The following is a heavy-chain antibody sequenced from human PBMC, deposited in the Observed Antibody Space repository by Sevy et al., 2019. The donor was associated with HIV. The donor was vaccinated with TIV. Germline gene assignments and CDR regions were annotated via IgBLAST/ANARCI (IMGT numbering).Heavy chain of an antibody. J-gene: IGHJ4*02. CDR3: AKGNGYSYSSIDF. CDR1: EFIFDDYA. V-gene: IGHV3-9*01. CDR2: ISWNSGAI. D-gene: IGHD5-18*01. Sequence: GGSLRLSCAASEFIFDDYAMHWVRQVPGRGLQWVSGISWNSGAIDYADSVKGRFTMSRDNAKNSLYLQMNNLRLEDTALYYCAKGNGYSYSSIDFWGQGTLVTVSS.